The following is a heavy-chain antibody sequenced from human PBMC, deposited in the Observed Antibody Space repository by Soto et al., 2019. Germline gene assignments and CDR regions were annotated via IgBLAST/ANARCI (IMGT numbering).Heavy chain of an antibody. V-gene: IGHV1-2*04. CDR2: INPNSGGT. Sequence: ASVKVSCKASGYTFTGYYMHWVRQAPGQGLEWMGWINPNSGGTNYAQKFQGWVTMTRDTSISTAYMELSRLRSDDTAVYYCAREKMAPSQGYCSGGSCYSTMIAFDIWGQGTMVTVSS. CDR3: AREKMAPSQGYCSGGSCYSTMIAFDI. CDR1: GYTFTGYY. D-gene: IGHD2-15*01. J-gene: IGHJ3*02.